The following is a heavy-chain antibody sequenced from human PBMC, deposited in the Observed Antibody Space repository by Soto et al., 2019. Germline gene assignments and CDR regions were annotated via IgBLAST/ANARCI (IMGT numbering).Heavy chain of an antibody. CDR1: GFTFSNYA. J-gene: IGHJ3*01. CDR3: VREGSGWNSRGSFDF. V-gene: IGHV3-23*01. CDR2: ISGSGGSA. Sequence: EVQPLESGGGLVGPGGSLRLSCAASGFTFSNYAMNWVRQAPGKGLECVSVISGSGGSAYYADSVQGRFTISRDNSKNTLYMQMNSLRDEDTAIYYCVREGSGWNSRGSFDFWGRGTMVTVTS. D-gene: IGHD6-19*01.